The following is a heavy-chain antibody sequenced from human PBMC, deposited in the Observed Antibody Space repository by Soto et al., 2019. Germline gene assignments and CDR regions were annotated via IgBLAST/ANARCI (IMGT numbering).Heavy chain of an antibody. CDR1: GGSFSGYY. Sequence: SKTLSLTCAVYGGSFSGYYWSWIRQPPGKGLEWIGEINHSGSTNYNPSLKSRVTISVDTSKNQFSLKLSSVTAADTAVYYCARGNQYYYGSGSYYNNWFDPWGQGTLVTVSS. CDR2: INHSGST. D-gene: IGHD3-10*01. J-gene: IGHJ5*02. CDR3: ARGNQYYYGSGSYYNNWFDP. V-gene: IGHV4-34*01.